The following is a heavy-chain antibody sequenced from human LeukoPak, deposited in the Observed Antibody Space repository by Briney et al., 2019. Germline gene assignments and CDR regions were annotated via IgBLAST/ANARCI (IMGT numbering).Heavy chain of an antibody. CDR1: GGSINSYY. V-gene: IGHV4-59*08. CDR2: IHYSGST. D-gene: IGHD2-21*01. J-gene: IGHJ4*02. CDR3: ARRCGFNSSPHFDY. Sequence: PSETLSLTCTVSGGSINSYYWNWIRQPPGQALEWIGHIHYSGSTTYRPSLKSRVTISLDTSKNQFSLKLTSVTAADTAVYYCARRCGFNSSPHFDYWGQGPLVTVSS.